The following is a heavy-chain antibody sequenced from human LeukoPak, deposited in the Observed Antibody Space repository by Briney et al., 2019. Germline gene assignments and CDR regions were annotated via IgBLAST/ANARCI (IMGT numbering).Heavy chain of an antibody. Sequence: ASVKVSCKASGYTFTGYYIHWVRQAPGQGLEWMGWINPNSGGTNYAQKFQGRVTMTRDTSISTAYMELSRLRSDDTAVYYCARDFAAVVIPATTFWFDPWGQGTLVTVSS. CDR1: GYTFTGYY. CDR2: INPNSGGT. CDR3: ARDFAAVVIPATTFWFDP. J-gene: IGHJ5*02. V-gene: IGHV1-2*02. D-gene: IGHD2-15*01.